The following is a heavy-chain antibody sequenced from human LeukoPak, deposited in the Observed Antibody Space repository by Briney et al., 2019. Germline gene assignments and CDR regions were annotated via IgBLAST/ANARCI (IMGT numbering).Heavy chain of an antibody. D-gene: IGHD6-13*01. CDR3: ASPHDSSTNDAFDI. CDR1: GGSFSGGYY. V-gene: IGHV4-34*01. J-gene: IGHJ3*02. CDR2: INHSETT. Sequence: SETLSLTCAIYGGSFSGGYYWSWIRQPPGKGLEWIGEINHSETTNYNPSLKSRVTISVDTSKNQFSLKLTSVTAADTAVYYCASPHDSSTNDAFDIWGQGTTVTVSS.